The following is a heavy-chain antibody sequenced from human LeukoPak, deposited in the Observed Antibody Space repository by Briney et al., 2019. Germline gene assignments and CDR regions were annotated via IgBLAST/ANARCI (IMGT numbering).Heavy chain of an antibody. Sequence: SVKVSCKASRGTFSSYAISWVRQAPGQGLEWMGGIIPIFGTANYAQKFQGRVTITTDESTSTAYMELSSLRSEDTAVYYCARQGITMLRGAHNWFDPWGQGTLVTVSS. CDR3: ARQGITMLRGAHNWFDP. CDR2: IIPIFGTA. CDR1: RGTFSSYA. D-gene: IGHD3-10*01. V-gene: IGHV1-69*05. J-gene: IGHJ5*02.